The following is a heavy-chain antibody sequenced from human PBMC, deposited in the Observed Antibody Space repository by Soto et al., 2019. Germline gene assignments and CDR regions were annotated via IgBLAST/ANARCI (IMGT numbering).Heavy chain of an antibody. CDR3: ARDCSGGSCYHVLDY. D-gene: IGHD2-15*01. J-gene: IGHJ4*02. CDR1: GFTFSSYS. CDR2: ISSSSSYI. V-gene: IGHV3-21*01. Sequence: EVQLVESGGGLVKPGGSLRLSCAASGFTFSSYSMNWVRQAPGKGLEWVSSISSSSSYIYYADSVKGRFTISRDNAKNSLYLQMNSLRAEDMAVYYCARDCSGGSCYHVLDYWGQGTLVTVSS.